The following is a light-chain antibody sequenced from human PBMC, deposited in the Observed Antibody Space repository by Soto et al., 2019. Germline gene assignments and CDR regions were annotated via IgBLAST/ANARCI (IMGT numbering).Light chain of an antibody. CDR1: QSVTSDY. CDR3: QQYGRP. V-gene: IGKV3-20*01. Sequence: EIVLTQSPGTLSLSPGERATLSCRGSQSVTSDYLAWYQQKPGQAPRLLIHGASRRVTGIPDRFSGSGSGTDFTLTISRLEPEDFAVYYCQQYGRPFGQGTKVDIK. J-gene: IGKJ1*01. CDR2: GAS.